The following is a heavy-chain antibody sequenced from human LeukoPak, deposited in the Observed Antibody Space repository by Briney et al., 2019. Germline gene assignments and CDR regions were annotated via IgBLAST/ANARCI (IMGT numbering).Heavy chain of an antibody. Sequence: GGSLRLSCAASGFTFSNAWMSWVRQAPGKGLEWVSAISGSGGSTYYADSVKGRFTISRDNSKNTLYLQMNSLRAEDTAVYYCAKSIVVVITNWGQGTLVTVSS. V-gene: IGHV3-23*01. CDR1: GFTFSNAW. J-gene: IGHJ4*02. CDR3: AKSIVVVITN. CDR2: ISGSGGST. D-gene: IGHD3-22*01.